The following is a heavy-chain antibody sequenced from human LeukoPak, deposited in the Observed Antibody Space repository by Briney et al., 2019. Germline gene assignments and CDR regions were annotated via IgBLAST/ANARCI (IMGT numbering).Heavy chain of an antibody. D-gene: IGHD3-10*01. CDR1: GFTFSSYG. CDR3: ARDPIRGGLVLWWFDP. J-gene: IGHJ5*02. CDR2: IRYDGSNK. Sequence: PGGSLRLSCAASGFTFSSYGMHWVRQAPGKGLEWVAVIRYDGSNKYYADSVKGRFTISRDNSKNTLYLQMNSLRAEDTAVYYCARDPIRGGLVLWWFDPWGQGTLVTVSS. V-gene: IGHV3-33*01.